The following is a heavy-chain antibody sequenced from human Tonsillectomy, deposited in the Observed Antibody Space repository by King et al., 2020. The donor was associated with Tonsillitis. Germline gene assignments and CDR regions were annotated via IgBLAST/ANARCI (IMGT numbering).Heavy chain of an antibody. J-gene: IGHJ6*02. CDR1: GFTFSSYG. CDR2: ISYDGSNK. D-gene: IGHD5-12*01. Sequence: VQLVESGGGVVQPGRSLRLSCAASGFTFSSYGMHWVRQAPGKGLEWVAFISYDGSNKYYAASVKGRFTISRDNSKNTLYLQMNSLRAEDTAVYYCAKHRLKNSDYAYYGMDVWDQGTTVTVSS. CDR3: AKHRLKNSDYAYYGMDV. V-gene: IGHV3-30*18.